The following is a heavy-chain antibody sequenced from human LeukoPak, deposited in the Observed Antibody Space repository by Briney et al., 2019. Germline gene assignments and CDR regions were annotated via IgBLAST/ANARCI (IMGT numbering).Heavy chain of an antibody. CDR3: ARVNSRKSSSWSHNWFDP. J-gene: IGHJ5*02. Sequence: ASVKVSCKASGYTFTSYAMHWVRQAPGQRLEWMGWINTNTGNPTYAQGFTGRFVFSLDTSVSTAYLQISSLKAEDTAVYYCARVNSRKSSSWSHNWFDPWGQGTLVTVSS. CDR1: GYTFTSYA. D-gene: IGHD6-13*01. V-gene: IGHV7-4-1*02. CDR2: INTNTGNP.